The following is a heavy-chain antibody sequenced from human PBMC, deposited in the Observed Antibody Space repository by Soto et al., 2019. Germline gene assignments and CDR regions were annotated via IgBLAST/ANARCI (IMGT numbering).Heavy chain of an antibody. CDR3: ARHLHPTTGYCPSTSCYHFDY. CDR1: GDSISSSRYY. D-gene: IGHD2-2*01. J-gene: IGHJ4*02. CDR2: IYYRGST. V-gene: IGHV4-39*01. Sequence: PSETLSLTCTVSGDSISSSRYYWGWVRQPPGKGLEWIGSIYYRGSTYYSPSLKSRVTISVDTSKNQFSLKLSSVTAADTAMYYCARHLHPTTGYCPSTSCYHFDYWGQGTLVTVSS.